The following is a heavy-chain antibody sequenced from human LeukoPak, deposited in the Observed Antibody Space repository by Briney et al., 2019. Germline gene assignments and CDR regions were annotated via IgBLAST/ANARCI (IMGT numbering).Heavy chain of an antibody. Sequence: ASVKVSCKASGYTFAGYYMHWVRQAPGQGLEWKGRINPNSGGTNYAQKFQGRVTMTRDTSISTAYMELSRLRSDDTAVYYCARDEDYYDSSDGDYWGQGTLVTVSS. CDR2: INPNSGGT. CDR1: GYTFAGYY. D-gene: IGHD3-22*01. J-gene: IGHJ4*02. V-gene: IGHV1-2*06. CDR3: ARDEDYYDSSDGDY.